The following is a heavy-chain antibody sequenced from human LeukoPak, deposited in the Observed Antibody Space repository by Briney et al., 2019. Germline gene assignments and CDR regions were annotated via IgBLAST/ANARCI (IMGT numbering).Heavy chain of an antibody. CDR1: RFTLNNLA. CDR2: ISRNWGST. Sequence: PGGSLRLSRSHSRFTLNNLAMHLLGQAPGTRLEYVTAISRNWGSTYYADSVKVRFTISIDDSKSTLYLQMSSLRAEDTAVYLCVKDLRSDFMGVLSRYLSYWGQGVLVTVSS. V-gene: IGHV3-64D*09. J-gene: IGHJ4*02. CDR3: VKDLRSDFMGVLSRYLSY. D-gene: IGHD2/OR15-2a*01.